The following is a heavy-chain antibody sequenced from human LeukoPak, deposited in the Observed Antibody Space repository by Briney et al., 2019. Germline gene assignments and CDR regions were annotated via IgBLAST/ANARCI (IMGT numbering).Heavy chain of an antibody. CDR1: GGSISGYY. J-gene: IGHJ6*03. CDR3: ARDNVVYYYYYYMDV. Sequence: SETPSLTCTVSGGSISGYYWSWIRQPPGKGLEWIGYIYYSGSTNYNPSLKSRVTISVDTSKNQFSLKLSSVTAADTAVYYCARDNVVYYYYYYMDVWGKGTTVTVSS. CDR2: IYYSGST. V-gene: IGHV4-59*01. D-gene: IGHD2-21*01.